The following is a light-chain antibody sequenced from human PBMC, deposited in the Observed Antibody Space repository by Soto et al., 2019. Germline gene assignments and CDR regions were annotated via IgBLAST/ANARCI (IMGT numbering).Light chain of an antibody. J-gene: IGLJ2*01. Sequence: QSALTQPPSVSGAPGLRVTISCTGSSSNIGAGYDVHWYQQLPGTAPKLLIYDNSNRPSGVPDRFSGSKSGTSASLAITGLQAEDEADYYCQSYDSSLSGYVVFGGGTQLTVL. CDR1: SSNIGAGYD. V-gene: IGLV1-40*01. CDR3: QSYDSSLSGYVV. CDR2: DNS.